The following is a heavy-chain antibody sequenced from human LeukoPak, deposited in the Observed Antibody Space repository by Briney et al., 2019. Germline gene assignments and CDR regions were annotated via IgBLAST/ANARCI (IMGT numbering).Heavy chain of an antibody. V-gene: IGHV1-18*01. J-gene: IGHJ4*02. CDR3: ARTMTTMTTHGELDF. Sequence: ASVKVSCKASGGTFSSYAISWVRQAPGQGLGWMGRISTYTDNSNYAQKFQDRVTMTTDTSTGTAYMELRNLSSDDTAVYYCARTMTTMTTHGELDFWGQGTLVTVSS. D-gene: IGHD4-17*01. CDR1: GGTFSSYA. CDR2: ISTYTDNS.